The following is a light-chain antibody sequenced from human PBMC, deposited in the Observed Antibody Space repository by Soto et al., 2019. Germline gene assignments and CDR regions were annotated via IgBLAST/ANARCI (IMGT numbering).Light chain of an antibody. Sequence: QSVLTQPPSSSGTPGQRVTISCSGSSSNIGSNTVNWYQQLPGTAPKLLIYSNNQRPSGAPDRFSGPKSGTSASLAISGLQSEDEYYSYCAACDDSLHGYVLGTGTKVTV. CDR2: SNN. CDR1: SSNIGSNT. CDR3: AACDDSLHGYV. J-gene: IGLJ1*01. V-gene: IGLV1-44*01.